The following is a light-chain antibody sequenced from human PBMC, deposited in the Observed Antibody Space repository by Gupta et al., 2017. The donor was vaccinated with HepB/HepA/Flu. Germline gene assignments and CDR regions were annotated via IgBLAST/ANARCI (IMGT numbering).Light chain of an antibody. J-gene: IGKJ2*01. V-gene: IGKV1-39*01. Sequence: DIQMTQSPSSLSASVGDRVTITCRASQTISSFLNWYQQKPGKAPNLLIYSASNLQSGVPSRFSGRGSETVFTLTINSVQPEDVATYYCQRRHFIPFTFVRGTKV. CDR3: QRRHFIPFT. CDR1: QTISSF. CDR2: SAS.